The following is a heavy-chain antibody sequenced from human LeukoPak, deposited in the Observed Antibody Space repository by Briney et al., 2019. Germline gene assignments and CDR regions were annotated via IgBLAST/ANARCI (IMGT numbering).Heavy chain of an antibody. J-gene: IGHJ6*02. D-gene: IGHD5-18*01. CDR3: ARGSGYSYSLYYYYGMDV. CDR1: GGSFSGYY. Sequence: SETLSLTCAVYGGSFSGYYWSWIRQPPGKGLEWIGEINHSGSTNYNPSLKSRVAISVDTSKNQFSLKLSSVTAADTAVYYCARGSGYSYSLYYYYGMDVWGQGTTVTVSS. V-gene: IGHV4-34*01. CDR2: INHSGST.